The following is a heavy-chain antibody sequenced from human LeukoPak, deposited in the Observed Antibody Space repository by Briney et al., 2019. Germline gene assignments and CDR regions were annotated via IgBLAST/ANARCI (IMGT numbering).Heavy chain of an antibody. J-gene: IGHJ4*02. CDR1: GYTFTGYY. CDR2: INPDSGGT. CDR3: ARVWFGEFMAINFDY. V-gene: IGHV1-2*02. Sequence: ASVTVSCKASGYTFTGYYMHWVRQARGQGLEGMGWINPDSGGTKYAQKFQGRVTMTRDTTISTAYMKLSRLRSDNTAVYYCARVWFGEFMAINFDYWGQGTLVTVSS. D-gene: IGHD3-10*01.